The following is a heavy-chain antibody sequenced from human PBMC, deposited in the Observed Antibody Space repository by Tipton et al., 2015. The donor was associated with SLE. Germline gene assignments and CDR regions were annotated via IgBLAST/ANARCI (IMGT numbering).Heavy chain of an antibody. CDR3: AREWGDSTAVAFDI. J-gene: IGHJ3*02. V-gene: IGHV1-69*05. Sequence: QSGAEVKKPGASVKVSCKASGYIFNGYYMHWVRQAPGQGFEWMGGIIPIFGTANYAQKFQGRVTITTDESTSTAYMELSSLRSEDTAVYYCAREWGDSTAVAFDIWGQGTMVTVSS. D-gene: IGHD2/OR15-2a*01. CDR1: GYIFNGYY. CDR2: IIPIFGTA.